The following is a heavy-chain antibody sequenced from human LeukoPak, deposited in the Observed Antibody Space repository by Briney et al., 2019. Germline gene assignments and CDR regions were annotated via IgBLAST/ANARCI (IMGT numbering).Heavy chain of an antibody. CDR1: GGSISSYY. D-gene: IGHD2-21*02. CDR3: ARYCGGDCYFLSDAFDI. Sequence: SETLSLTCTVSGGSISSYYWSWIRQPPGKGLEWIGYIYYSGSTNYNPSLKSRVTISVDTSKNQFSLKLSSVTAADTAVYYCARYCGGDCYFLSDAFDIWGQGTMVTVSS. CDR2: IYYSGST. V-gene: IGHV4-59*08. J-gene: IGHJ3*02.